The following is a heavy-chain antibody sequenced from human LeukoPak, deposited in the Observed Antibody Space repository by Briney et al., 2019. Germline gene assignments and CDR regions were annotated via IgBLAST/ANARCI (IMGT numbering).Heavy chain of an antibody. CDR1: VYTFTGYY. CDR3: ASTITMIVGGAFDI. V-gene: IGHV1-2*02. Sequence: ASVKVSCKASVYTFTGYYMHWVRQAPGQGLEWMGWINPNSGGTNYAQKFQGRVTMTRDTSISTAYMELSRLRSDDTAVYYCASTITMIVGGAFDIWGQGTMVTVSS. J-gene: IGHJ3*02. CDR2: INPNSGGT. D-gene: IGHD3-22*01.